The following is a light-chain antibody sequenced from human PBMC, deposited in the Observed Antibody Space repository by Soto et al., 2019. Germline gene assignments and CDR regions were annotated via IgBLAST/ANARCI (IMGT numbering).Light chain of an antibody. V-gene: IGKV3-20*01. J-gene: IGKJ4*01. CDR1: QTVNNNY. Sequence: EIVLTQSPGTLSLSPGERATLSCRASQTVNNNYLAWYQQIPGQAPRLLISGASGRATGTPDRFSGSASGTDFTLTISTLEPEDFAVYYCQQYGSSPLTFGGGTKVDIK. CDR2: GAS. CDR3: QQYGSSPLT.